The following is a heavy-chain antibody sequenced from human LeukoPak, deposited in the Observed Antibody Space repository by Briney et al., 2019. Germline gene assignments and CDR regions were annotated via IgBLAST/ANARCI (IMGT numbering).Heavy chain of an antibody. CDR3: ARVVTGYCSTTSCPFDS. CDR2: IRYDGSNK. CDR1: GFTFSTYG. J-gene: IGHJ4*02. Sequence: GGSLRLSCAASGFTFSTYGMDWVRQAPGKGLEWVAYIRYDGSNKNYADSVKGRFTISRDNSKNTLYLQMSSLRAEDTAVYYCARVVTGYCSTTSCPFDSWGQGTLVTVSS. V-gene: IGHV3-30*02. D-gene: IGHD2-2*01.